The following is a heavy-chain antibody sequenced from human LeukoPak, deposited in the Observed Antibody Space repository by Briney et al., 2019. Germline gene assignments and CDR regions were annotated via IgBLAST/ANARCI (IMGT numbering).Heavy chain of an antibody. V-gene: IGHV3-74*01. Sequence: PGGSLRLSCAASGFTSSSYWMHWVRQAPGKGLVWVSRINSDGSSTSYADSVKGRFTISRDNAKNTVYLQMSSLRAEDTAVYYCARVPDSGNSLDYWGQGTLVTVSS. CDR2: INSDGSST. J-gene: IGHJ4*02. CDR1: GFTSSSYW. D-gene: IGHD1-26*01. CDR3: ARVPDSGNSLDY.